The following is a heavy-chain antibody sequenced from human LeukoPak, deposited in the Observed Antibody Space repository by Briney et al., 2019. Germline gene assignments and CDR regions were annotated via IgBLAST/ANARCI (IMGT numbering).Heavy chain of an antibody. CDR3: VRQAFDYYFDN. CDR2: IYYSGNT. V-gene: IGHV4-39*01. CDR1: GGSISSGDYY. Sequence: SETLSLTCTVSGGSISSGDYYWGWIRQPPGKGLEWIGSIYYSGNTYYNSSLKSRVTISVDTSKNQFSLILTPVTATDTAVYHCVRQAFDYYFDNWGQGTLVTASS. D-gene: IGHD2-21*01. J-gene: IGHJ4*02.